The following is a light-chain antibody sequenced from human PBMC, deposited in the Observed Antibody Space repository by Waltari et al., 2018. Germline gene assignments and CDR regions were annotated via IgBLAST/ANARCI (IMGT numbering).Light chain of an antibody. CDR2: AAS. CDR1: QDISNY. CDR3: QQLNSA. Sequence: IQLTQSPSSLSASVGDRVTITCRASQDISNYLAWYQEKPGKAPKVLISAASTLQSGVPSRFSGSGSGTDFTLTISSLQPEDFATYYCQQLNSAFGPGTKVDIK. V-gene: IGKV1-9*01. J-gene: IGKJ3*01.